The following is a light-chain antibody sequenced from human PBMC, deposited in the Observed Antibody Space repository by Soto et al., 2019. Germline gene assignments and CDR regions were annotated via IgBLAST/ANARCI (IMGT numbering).Light chain of an antibody. CDR2: DVS. CDR1: SSDVGGYNY. V-gene: IGLV2-11*01. Sequence: QSALTQPRSVSGSPGQSVTISCTGTSSDVGGYNYVSWYQQHPGKAPKLMIYDVSKRPSGVPDRFSGSKSGNTASLTISGLQAEDEADYYCCSYAGSYTFVVFGGGTMLTV. CDR3: CSYAGSYTFVV. J-gene: IGLJ2*01.